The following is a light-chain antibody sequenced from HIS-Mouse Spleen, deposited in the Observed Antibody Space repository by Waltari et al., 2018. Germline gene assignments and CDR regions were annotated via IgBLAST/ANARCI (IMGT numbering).Light chain of an antibody. CDR2: EVS. V-gene: IGLV2-14*01. CDR1: SSDVGGYNY. CDR3: SSYTSSSTWV. Sequence: QSALTQPASVSGSPGQSITISCTGTSSDVGGYNYVSWYQQHPGKAPKLMIYEVSNRPSGGSNLFVGSKSGNTASLTISGLQAEDEADYYCSSYTSSSTWVFGGGTKLTVL. J-gene: IGLJ3*02.